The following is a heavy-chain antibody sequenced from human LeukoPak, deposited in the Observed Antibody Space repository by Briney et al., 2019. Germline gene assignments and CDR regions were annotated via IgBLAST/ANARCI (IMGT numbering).Heavy chain of an antibody. CDR3: ARDRGGSSGFYYFDY. J-gene: IGHJ4*02. CDR2: IYHSGST. Sequence: SQTLSLTCTVSGGSISSGSYYWSWIRQPPGKGLEWIGTIYHSGSTYYNPSLKSRVTISVDTSKNQFSLKLSSVTAADTAVYYCARDRGGSSGFYYFDYWGQGTLATVSS. CDR1: GGSISSGSYY. V-gene: IGHV4-39*07. D-gene: IGHD6-19*01.